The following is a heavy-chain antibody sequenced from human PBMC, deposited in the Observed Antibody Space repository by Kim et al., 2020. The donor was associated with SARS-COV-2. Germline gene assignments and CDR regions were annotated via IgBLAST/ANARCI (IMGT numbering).Heavy chain of an antibody. V-gene: IGHV4-34*01. J-gene: IGHJ5*02. D-gene: IGHD2-15*01. CDR3: ASIVFPLDP. CDR1: GGSFSGYY. CDR2: INHSGST. Sequence: SETLSLTCAVYGGSFSGYYWSWIRQPPGKGLEWIGEINHSGSTNYNPSLKSRVTISVDTSKNQFSLKLSSVTAADTAVYYCASIVFPLDPWGQGTLVTVSS.